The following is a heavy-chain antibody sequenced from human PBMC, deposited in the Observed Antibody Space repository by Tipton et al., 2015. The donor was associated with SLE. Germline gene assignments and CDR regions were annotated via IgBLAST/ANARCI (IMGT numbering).Heavy chain of an antibody. CDR1: GFTFSSYA. V-gene: IGHV3-30-3*01. D-gene: IGHD3-22*01. CDR3: ARERYYYESSGMGY. Sequence: SLRLSCAASGFTFSSYAMHWVRQAPGKGLEWVAVISYDGSNKYYADSVKGRFTISRDNSKNTLYLQMNSLRAEDTAVYYCARERYYYESSGMGYWGQGTLVTVSS. CDR2: ISYDGSNK. J-gene: IGHJ4*02.